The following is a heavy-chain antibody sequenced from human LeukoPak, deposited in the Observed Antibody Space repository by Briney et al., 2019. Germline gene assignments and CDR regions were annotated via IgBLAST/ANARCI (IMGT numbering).Heavy chain of an antibody. D-gene: IGHD6-13*01. J-gene: IGHJ4*02. Sequence: PSETLSLTCTVSGGSISNYYWSWIRQPPGKGLEWVGYIYSSGSTNYNPSLKSGVTISVDTSKNQLSLRLNSVTAADAAVYYCARAHSSSWYMDYWGQGTLVTVS. CDR2: IYSSGST. CDR3: ARAHSSSWYMDY. V-gene: IGHV4-59*01. CDR1: GGSISNYY.